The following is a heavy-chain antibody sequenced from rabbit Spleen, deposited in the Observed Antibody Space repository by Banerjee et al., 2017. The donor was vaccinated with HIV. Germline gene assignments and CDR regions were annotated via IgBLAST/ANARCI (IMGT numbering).Heavy chain of an antibody. Sequence: QEQLEASGGGLVTPAGSLTLTCTASGFSFSSNDVMCWVRPAPGMGLVWIVCVSGSSGKSFAASWAKGRFTSSTSSSTTVTLQTTRPTAAAAASFCCAKAVASVIGWNFYLWGPGTLVTVS. V-gene: IGHV1S45*01. CDR1: GFSFSSNDV. CDR2: VSGSSGKS. CDR3: AKAVASVIGWNFYL. D-gene: IGHD1-1*01. J-gene: IGHJ4*01.